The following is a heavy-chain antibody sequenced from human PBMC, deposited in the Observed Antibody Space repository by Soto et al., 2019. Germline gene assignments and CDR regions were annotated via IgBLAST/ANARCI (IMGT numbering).Heavy chain of an antibody. J-gene: IGHJ5*02. D-gene: IGHD5-12*01. V-gene: IGHV4-59*01. CDR3: AREDGYNYGES. CDR2: IYYSGST. CDR1: GGSISSYY. Sequence: LSLTCTVSGGSISSYYWSWIRQPPGKGLEWIGYIYYSGSTNYNPSLKSRVTISVDTSKNQFSLKLSSVTAADTAVYYWAREDGYNYGESWGQGTLVTVSS.